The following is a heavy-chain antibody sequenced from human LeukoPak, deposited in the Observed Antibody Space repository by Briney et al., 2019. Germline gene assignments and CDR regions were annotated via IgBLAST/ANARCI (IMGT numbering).Heavy chain of an antibody. CDR2: ISAYSGYT. J-gene: IGHJ4*02. CDR3: ARDAVSTTTAGGIDY. Sequence: GASVKVSCKASGYTFTNYGISWVRQAPGQGLEGRGWISAYSGYTHDAQKIQGRGAVTTEADTNTDYMEVRSLTSYYTAVYSCARDAVSTTTAGGIDYWGQGTLVTVSS. V-gene: IGHV1-18*01. D-gene: IGHD5/OR15-5a*01. CDR1: GYTFTNYG.